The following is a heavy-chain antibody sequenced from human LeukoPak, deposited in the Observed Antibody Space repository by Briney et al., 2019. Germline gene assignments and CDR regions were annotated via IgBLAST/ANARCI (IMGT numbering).Heavy chain of an antibody. CDR3: ATDGRSSGWYGFDY. CDR1: GFTFSTYS. J-gene: IGHJ4*02. D-gene: IGHD6-19*01. CDR2: ITSPVGRI. Sequence: GSLRLSCAASGFTFSTYSMNWVRQAPGKGLEWVSSITSPVGRIYYADSLKGRITITRDNARSTLYLQMNSLRAEDTAVYYCATDGRSSGWYGFDYWGQGILVTVSS. V-gene: IGHV3-21*01.